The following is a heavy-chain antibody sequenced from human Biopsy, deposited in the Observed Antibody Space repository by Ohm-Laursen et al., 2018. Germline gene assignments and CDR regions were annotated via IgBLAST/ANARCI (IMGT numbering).Heavy chain of an antibody. CDR3: ARHPTGFWFDP. J-gene: IGHJ5*02. CDR1: GGSVSSNTNY. Sequence: GTLSLTCTVSGGSVSSNTNYWAWIRQPPGKGLEWIGSIFYSGIIYYNPSLKSRVSISVDTSKNQFSLNLNSVTAADTAVYYCARHPTGFWFDPWSQGTLVIVSS. CDR2: IFYSGII. V-gene: IGHV4-39*01.